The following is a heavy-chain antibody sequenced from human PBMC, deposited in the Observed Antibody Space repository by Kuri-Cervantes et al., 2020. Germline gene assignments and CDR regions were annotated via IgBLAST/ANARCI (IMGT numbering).Heavy chain of an antibody. D-gene: IGHD5-18*01. CDR3: AVGTALVS. J-gene: IGHJ5*02. CDR2: ISGGNGNT. V-gene: IGHV1-3*01. CDR1: GGTFSRYA. Sequence: ASVKVSCKASGGTFSRYAISWVRQAPGQGLEWMGWISGGNGNTKYSQKFQGTVTITRETSASTAYMVLSSLRSEDTAVYYCAVGTALVSWGQGTLVTVSS.